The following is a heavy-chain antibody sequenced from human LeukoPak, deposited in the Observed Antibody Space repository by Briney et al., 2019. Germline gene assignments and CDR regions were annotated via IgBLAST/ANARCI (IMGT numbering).Heavy chain of an antibody. CDR2: INPNSGGT. V-gene: IGHV1-2*02. CDR1: GYTFTGYY. CDR3: ARGSYYGSGSYLSWFDF. J-gene: IGHJ5*01. D-gene: IGHD3-10*01. Sequence: ASVKVSCKASGYTFTGYYMHWVRQAPGQGLEWMGWINPNSGGTNYAQKFQGRVTMTRDTSISTAYMDLSRLTSDDTAVYYCARGSYYGSGSYLSWFDFWGRGTLVTVSS.